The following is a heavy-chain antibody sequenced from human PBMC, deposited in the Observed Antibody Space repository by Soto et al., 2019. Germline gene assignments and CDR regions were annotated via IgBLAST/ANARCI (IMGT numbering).Heavy chain of an antibody. Sequence: EVQLVESGGGLVQPGGSLRLSCEASGFTFRNYDMHWVRQGTGKGLEWVSGISAAGDPDYADSVEGRFTISRENAQNSFFLQMNILRLGDTAVYYCARTDRVFYGLDDWGQGTTVIVSS. CDR1: GFTFRNYD. CDR2: ISAAGDP. J-gene: IGHJ6*02. CDR3: ARTDRVFYGLDD. V-gene: IGHV3-13*05.